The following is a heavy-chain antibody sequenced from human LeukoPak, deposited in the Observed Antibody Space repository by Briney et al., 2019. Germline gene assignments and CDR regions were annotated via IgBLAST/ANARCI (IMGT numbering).Heavy chain of an antibody. J-gene: IGHJ6*02. CDR1: GFTFSTYA. CDR3: GRGKEYYYYAMDV. D-gene: IGHD4-23*01. CDR2: ISGSGGST. V-gene: IGHV3-23*01. Sequence: QPGGSLRLSCAASGFTFSTYAMSWVRQTPEKGLEWVSAISGSGGSTYYADSVKGRFTISRDNSKNTLYLQMNSLTVEDTAVYYCGRGKEYYYYAMDVWGQGTTVTVSS.